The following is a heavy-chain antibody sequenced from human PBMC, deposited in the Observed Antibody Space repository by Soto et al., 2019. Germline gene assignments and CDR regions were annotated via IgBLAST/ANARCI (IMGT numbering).Heavy chain of an antibody. V-gene: IGHV4-34*01. CDR1: GGSFSGYY. CDR3: AVTTVTTDWFDP. J-gene: IGHJ5*02. D-gene: IGHD4-17*01. CDR2: INHSGST. Sequence: QVQLQQWGAGLLKPSETLSLTCAVYGGSFSGYYCSWIRQPPGKGLEWIGEINHSGSTNYNPSLKSRVTISVDTSKNQFSLKLSSVTAADTAVYYCAVTTVTTDWFDPWGQGTLVTVSS.